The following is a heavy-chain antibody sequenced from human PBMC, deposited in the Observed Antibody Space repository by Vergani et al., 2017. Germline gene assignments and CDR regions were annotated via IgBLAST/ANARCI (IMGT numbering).Heavy chain of an antibody. CDR2: IYHSGST. J-gene: IGHJ3*02. Sequence: QVRLQESGPGLVKPSETLSLTCTVSGASVSSSVSSSGYSWGWLRQPPGKGLEWIGSIYHSGSTYYNPSLKSRVTISVDTSKNQFSLKLSSVTAADTAVYYCARAPNIRGYCSSTSCYGGGAFDIWGQGTMVTVSS. CDR3: ARAPNIRGYCSSTSCYGGGAFDI. CDR1: GASVSSSVSSSGYS. V-gene: IGHV4-38-2*02. D-gene: IGHD2-2*01.